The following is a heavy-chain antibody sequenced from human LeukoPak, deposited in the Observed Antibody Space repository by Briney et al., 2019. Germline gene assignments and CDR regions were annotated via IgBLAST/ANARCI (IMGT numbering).Heavy chain of an antibody. Sequence: SETLSLTCAVYGGSFSGYYWSWIRQPPGEGLEWIGEINHSGSTNYNPSLKSRVTISVDTSKNQFSLKLSSVTAADTAVYYCARADGPLRTFDYWGQGTLVTVSS. J-gene: IGHJ4*02. V-gene: IGHV4-34*01. D-gene: IGHD3/OR15-3a*01. CDR2: INHSGST. CDR3: ARADGPLRTFDY. CDR1: GGSFSGYY.